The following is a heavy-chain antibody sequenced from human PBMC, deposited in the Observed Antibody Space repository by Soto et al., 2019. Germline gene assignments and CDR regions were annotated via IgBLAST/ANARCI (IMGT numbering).Heavy chain of an antibody. CDR3: ARGGTMVWGVPGYYYYGMDV. CDR2: IIPIFGTA. CDR1: GATFSSYA. D-gene: IGHD3-10*01. Sequence: QVQLVQSGAEVKKPGSSVKVSCQASGATFSSYAISWVRQAPGQGLEWMGGIIPIFGTANYAQKFQGRVTITADESTSTAYMELSSLRSEDTAVYYCARGGTMVWGVPGYYYYGMDVWGQGTTVTVSS. V-gene: IGHV1-69*01. J-gene: IGHJ6*02.